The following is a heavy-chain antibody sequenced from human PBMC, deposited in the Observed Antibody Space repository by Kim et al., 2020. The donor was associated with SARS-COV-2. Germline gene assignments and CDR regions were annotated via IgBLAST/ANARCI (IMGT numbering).Heavy chain of an antibody. CDR2: ISGSGGST. Sequence: GGSLRLSCAASGFTFSSYAMSWVRQAPGKGLEWVSAISGSGGSTYYADPVKGRFTISRDNSKNTLYLQMNSLRAEDTAVYYCAKDTVGAPYFDYWGQGTLVTVSS. D-gene: IGHD1-26*01. J-gene: IGHJ4*02. V-gene: IGHV3-23*01. CDR1: GFTFSSYA. CDR3: AKDTVGAPYFDY.